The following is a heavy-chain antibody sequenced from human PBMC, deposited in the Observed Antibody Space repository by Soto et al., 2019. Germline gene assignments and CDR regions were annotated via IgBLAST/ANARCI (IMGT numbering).Heavy chain of an antibody. J-gene: IGHJ3*01. CDR3: ATPVTRLIAFHL. V-gene: IGHV3-53*02. CDR1: GFTVSSHY. Sequence: EVQLVETGGGLIQPGGSLRLSCAASGFTVSSHYMTWVRQTPGKGLEWVSIIYASDSTFYADSVKGRFTISRDNSKNTVYLHLNSLRAEDTAMYYCATPVTRLIAFHLWGHGTMVTVSS. D-gene: IGHD4-17*01. CDR2: IYASDST.